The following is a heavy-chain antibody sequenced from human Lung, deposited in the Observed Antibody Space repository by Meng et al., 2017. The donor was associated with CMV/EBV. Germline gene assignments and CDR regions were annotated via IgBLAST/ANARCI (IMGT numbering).Heavy chain of an antibody. CDR1: GFTFDDYA. J-gene: IGHJ6*02. Sequence: SCAASGFTFDDYAMHWVRQAPGKGLEWVSLISWDGGSTHYADSVKGRFTISRDNSKSSLYLQMNGLRAEDTALYHCAKYYYGLDVWGQGTTVTVSS. V-gene: IGHV3-43D*03. CDR2: ISWDGGST. CDR3: AKYYYGLDV.